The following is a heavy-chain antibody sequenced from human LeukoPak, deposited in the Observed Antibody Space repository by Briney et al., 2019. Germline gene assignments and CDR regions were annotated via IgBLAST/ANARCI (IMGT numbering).Heavy chain of an antibody. CDR3: ARDGYYGSGSYYNGVFDY. V-gene: IGHV3-48*03. CDR1: GFTFTGYE. CDR2: ISSSGSTI. J-gene: IGHJ4*02. D-gene: IGHD3-10*01. Sequence: GGSLRLSCAASGFTFTGYEMNWVRQAPGKGLARVSYISSSGSTIYYADSVKGRFTISRDNAKNSLYLQMNSLRAEDTAVYYCARDGYYGSGSYYNGVFDYWGQGTLVTVSS.